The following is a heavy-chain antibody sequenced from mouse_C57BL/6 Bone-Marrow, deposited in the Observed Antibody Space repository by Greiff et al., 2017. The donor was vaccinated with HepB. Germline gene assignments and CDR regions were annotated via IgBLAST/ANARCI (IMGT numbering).Heavy chain of an antibody. CDR1: GFTFSDFY. V-gene: IGHV7-1*01. CDR3: AREGGDYDNYAMDY. D-gene: IGHD2-4*01. CDR2: SRNKANDYTT. Sequence: EVNLVESGGGLVQSGRSLRLSCATSGFTFSDFYMEWVRQAPGKGLEWIAASRNKANDYTTEYSASVKGRFIVSSDTSQSILYLQMNALRAEDTAIYYCAREGGDYDNYAMDYWGQGTSVTVSS. J-gene: IGHJ4*01.